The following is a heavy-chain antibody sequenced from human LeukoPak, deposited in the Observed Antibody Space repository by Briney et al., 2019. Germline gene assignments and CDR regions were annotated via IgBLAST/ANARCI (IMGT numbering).Heavy chain of an antibody. V-gene: IGHV3-15*01. CDR3: TTENIAAAGTIVSY. CDR1: GFTFSNAW. CDR2: IKSKTDGGTT. J-gene: IGHJ4*02. Sequence: GGSLRLSCAASGFTFSNAWMSCVRQAPGKGLEWVGRIKSKTDGGTTDYAAPVKGRFTISRDDSKNTLYLQMNSLKTEDTAVYYCTTENIAAAGTIVSYWGQGTLVTVSS. D-gene: IGHD6-13*01.